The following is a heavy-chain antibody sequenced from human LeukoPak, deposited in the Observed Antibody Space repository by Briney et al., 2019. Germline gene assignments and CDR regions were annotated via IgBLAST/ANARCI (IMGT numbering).Heavy chain of an antibody. D-gene: IGHD7-27*01. Sequence: RVPLRLSCAASGFTFSPYAMCCGPQAQGEWPESVTPISGSCGSTYYSNAMKGRFTISRANSKNTLYLPMTSLRAEDTAVYYCAKVPLPGGGQGTLVTVSS. V-gene: IGHV3-23*01. CDR1: GFTFSPYA. CDR2: ISGSCGST. CDR3: AKVPLPG. J-gene: IGHJ4*02.